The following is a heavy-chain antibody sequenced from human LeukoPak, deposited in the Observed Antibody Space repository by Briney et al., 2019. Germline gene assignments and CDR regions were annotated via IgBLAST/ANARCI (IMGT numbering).Heavy chain of an antibody. D-gene: IGHD2-2*01. V-gene: IGHV3-23*01. Sequence: GGSLRLSCAASDFSFITYAMSWVRQAPGKGLEWVSGISWNSGSIGYADSVKGRFTISRDNSKNTLYLQMNSLRAEDTAVYYCARDPSTYYYDRWGQGTLVTVSS. CDR3: ARDPSTYYYDR. J-gene: IGHJ4*02. CDR2: ISWNSGSI. CDR1: DFSFITYA.